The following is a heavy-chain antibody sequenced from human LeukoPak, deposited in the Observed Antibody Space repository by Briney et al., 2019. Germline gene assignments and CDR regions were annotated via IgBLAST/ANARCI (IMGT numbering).Heavy chain of an antibody. J-gene: IGHJ3*02. V-gene: IGHV4-59*12. CDR2: IYYSGST. D-gene: IGHD2-21*01. Sequence: SETLSLTCTVSGGPISSYYWSWIRQPPGKGLEWIGYIYYSGSTNYNPSLKSRVTISVDTSKNQFSLKLSSVTAADTAVYYCARDIVVVRTFDIWGQGTMVTVSS. CDR1: GGPISSYY. CDR3: ARDIVVVRTFDI.